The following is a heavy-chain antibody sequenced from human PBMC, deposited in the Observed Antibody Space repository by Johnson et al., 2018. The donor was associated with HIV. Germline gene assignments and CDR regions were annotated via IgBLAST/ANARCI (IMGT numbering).Heavy chain of an antibody. CDR2: IGTAGDT. D-gene: IGHD1-14*01. Sequence: VQLVEYGGGLVQPGGSLRLSCAASGFTFSSYDMHWVRQATGKGLEWVSAIGTAGDTYYPGSVQGRFTISRENAKNSLYLQMNSLRAGDTAVYYCARARIPGRAFDIWGQGTMVTVSS. CDR1: GFTFSSYD. CDR3: ARARIPGRAFDI. V-gene: IGHV3-13*01. J-gene: IGHJ3*02.